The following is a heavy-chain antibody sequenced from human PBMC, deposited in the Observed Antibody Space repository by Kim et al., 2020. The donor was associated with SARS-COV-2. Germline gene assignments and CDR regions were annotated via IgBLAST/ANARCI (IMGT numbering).Heavy chain of an antibody. CDR2: INPNSGGT. D-gene: IGHD1-26*01. J-gene: IGHJ4*02. Sequence: ASVKVSCKASGYTFTGYYMHWVRQAPGQGLEWMGWINPNSGGTNYAQKFQGRVTMTRDTSISTAYMELSRLRSDDTAVYYCARANSGSYLPPLYWGQGTLVTVSS. CDR1: GYTFTGYY. CDR3: ARANSGSYLPPLY. V-gene: IGHV1-2*02.